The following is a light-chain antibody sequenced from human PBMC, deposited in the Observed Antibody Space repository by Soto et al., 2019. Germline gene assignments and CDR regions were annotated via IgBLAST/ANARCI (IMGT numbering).Light chain of an antibody. CDR3: QQYDNLLFT. Sequence: DIQMTQSPSSLSASVGDRVTITCQASQDISNYLNWYQQKPGKAPKLLIYDASNLETGVPSRFSGSGSGTDFTFTIRSLQHEDIATYYCQQYDNLLFTFGPGTKVDIK. V-gene: IGKV1-33*01. CDR2: DAS. CDR1: QDISNY. J-gene: IGKJ3*01.